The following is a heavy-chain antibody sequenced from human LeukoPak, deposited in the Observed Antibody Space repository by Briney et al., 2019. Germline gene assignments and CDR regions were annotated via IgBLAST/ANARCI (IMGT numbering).Heavy chain of an antibody. V-gene: IGHV4-59*01. J-gene: IGHJ5*02. CDR1: GGSISSYY. Sequence: SETLSLTCTVSGGSISSYYWSWIRQPPGQGLEWIGYIYYSGSTNYNPSLKRRVTISVATSKCEFSLTLSSVSAADTDVYYCGRLMGRKLGNNCFYPWGQGTLVTVSS. CDR3: GRLMGRKLGNNCFYP. CDR2: IYYSGST. D-gene: IGHD2-8*01.